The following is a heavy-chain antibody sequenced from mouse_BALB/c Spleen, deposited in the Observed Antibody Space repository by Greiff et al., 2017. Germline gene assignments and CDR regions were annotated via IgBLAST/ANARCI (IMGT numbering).Heavy chain of an antibody. CDR2: IRLKSNNYAT. J-gene: IGHJ2*01. CDR3: TRGWDFDY. D-gene: IGHD3-3*01. Sequence: EVKLMESGGGLVQPGGSMKLSCVASGFTFSNYWMNWVRQSPEKGLEWVAEIRLKSNNYATHYAESVKGRFTISRDDSKSSVYLQMNNLRAEDTGIYYCTRGWDFDYWGQGTTLTVSS. CDR1: GFTFSNYW. V-gene: IGHV6-6*02.